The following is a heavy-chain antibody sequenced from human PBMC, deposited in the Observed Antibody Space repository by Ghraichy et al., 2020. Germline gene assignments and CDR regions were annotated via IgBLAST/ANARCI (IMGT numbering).Heavy chain of an antibody. CDR1: GSSVNSGSYY. J-gene: IGHJ4*02. CDR3: ARQKFSGSYIDY. V-gene: IGHV4-61*01. D-gene: IGHD5-12*01. Sequence: SETLSLTCTVSGSSVNSGSYYWNWIRQPPGKGLEWIGYIYYSGSTNSNPSLKSRLTISLDTSKNQFSLRLSSVTTADTAVYYCARQKFSGSYIDYWGQGTLVTVSS. CDR2: IYYSGST.